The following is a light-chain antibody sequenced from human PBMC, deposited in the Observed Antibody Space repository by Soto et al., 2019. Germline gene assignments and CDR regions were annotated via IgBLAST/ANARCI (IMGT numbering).Light chain of an antibody. CDR1: QSVSSSY. Sequence: EILLTQSPGTLSLSPGERATLSCRASQSVSSSYLAWYQQKPGQAPRLLIYGASSRATGIPHRFSSSGSGTDFTLTISRLEPEDFAVYYCQQYGSSPRTFGQGTKVDIK. CDR3: QQYGSSPRT. CDR2: GAS. V-gene: IGKV3-20*01. J-gene: IGKJ1*01.